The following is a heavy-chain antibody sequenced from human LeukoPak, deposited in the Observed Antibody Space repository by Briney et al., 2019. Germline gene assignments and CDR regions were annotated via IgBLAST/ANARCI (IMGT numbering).Heavy chain of an antibody. CDR3: ARGDRDLYCSSTSCYPVL. Sequence: GGFLRLSCVASGFTFSSYSMNWVRQAPGKGLEWVSSISSSSSYIYYADSVKGRFTISRDNAKNSLYLQMNSLRAEDTAVYYCARGDRDLYCSSTSCYPVLGGQGTLVTVSS. CDR1: GFTFSSYS. CDR2: ISSSSSYI. V-gene: IGHV3-21*01. D-gene: IGHD2-2*01. J-gene: IGHJ4*02.